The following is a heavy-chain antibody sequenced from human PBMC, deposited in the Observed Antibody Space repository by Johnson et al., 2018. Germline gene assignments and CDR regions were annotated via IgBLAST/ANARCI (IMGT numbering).Heavy chain of an antibody. CDR3: ARGRITMVRGVNDAFDI. V-gene: IGHV3-21*01. D-gene: IGHD3-10*01. Sequence: VQLVESGGGLVKPGGSLRLSCAASGFTFSSYSMNWVRQAPGKGLEWVSSISSSSSYIYYAASVKGRFTISRDNAKNSLYLQMNSLRAEDTAGYYCARGRITMVRGVNDAFDIWGQGTMVTVSS. CDR2: ISSSSSYI. J-gene: IGHJ3*02. CDR1: GFTFSSYS.